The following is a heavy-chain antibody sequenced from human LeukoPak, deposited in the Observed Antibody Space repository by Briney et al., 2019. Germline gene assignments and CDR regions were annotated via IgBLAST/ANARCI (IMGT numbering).Heavy chain of an antibody. CDR1: GGSISSFY. CDR3: AREVMVRGVSAFDI. Sequence: SETLSLTCTVSGGSISSFYWSWIRQPPGKGLEWIGYMYYSGSTNYNPSLKSRVTISVDTSKNQLSLKLNSVTAADTAVYYCAREVMVRGVSAFDIWGQGVMVTVSS. CDR2: MYYSGST. J-gene: IGHJ3*02. D-gene: IGHD3-10*01. V-gene: IGHV4-59*01.